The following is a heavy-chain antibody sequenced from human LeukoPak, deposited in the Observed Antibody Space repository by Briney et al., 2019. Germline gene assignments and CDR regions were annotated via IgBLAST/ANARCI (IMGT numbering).Heavy chain of an antibody. CDR3: ARAGYYEGAFDI. CDR2: ISYDGSNK. V-gene: IGHV3-30*04. Sequence: GGSLRLSCAASGFTFSSYAMHWVRQAPGKGLEWVAVISYDGSNKYYADSVKGRFTISRDNSKNTLYLQMNSLRAEDTAVYYCARAGYYEGAFDIWGQGTMVTVSS. J-gene: IGHJ3*02. D-gene: IGHD3-22*01. CDR1: GFTFSSYA.